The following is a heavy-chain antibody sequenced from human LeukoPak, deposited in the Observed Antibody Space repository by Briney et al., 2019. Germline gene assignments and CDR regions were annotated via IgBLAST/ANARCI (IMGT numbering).Heavy chain of an antibody. CDR3: ARVFNIAAEDGYGMDV. CDR2: ISSSSSYI. Sequence: GSLRLSCAASGFTFSSYSMNWVRQAPGKGLEWVSSISSSSSYIYYADSVKGRFTISRDNAKNSLYLQMNSLRVEDTAVYYCARVFNIAAEDGYGMDVWGQGTTVTVSS. D-gene: IGHD6-13*01. CDR1: GFTFSSYS. J-gene: IGHJ6*02. V-gene: IGHV3-21*01.